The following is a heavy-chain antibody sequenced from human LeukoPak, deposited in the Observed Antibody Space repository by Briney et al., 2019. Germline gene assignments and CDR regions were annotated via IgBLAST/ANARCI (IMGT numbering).Heavy chain of an antibody. Sequence: GGSLRLSCAASGFTFSNAWMSWVRQAPGKGLEWVGRIKSKTDGGTTDHAAPVKGRFTISRDDSKNTLYLQMNSLKTEGTAVYYCTTASDSSGYYYGYWGQGTLVTVSS. CDR1: GFTFSNAW. CDR2: IKSKTDGGTT. D-gene: IGHD3-22*01. V-gene: IGHV3-15*01. CDR3: TTASDSSGYYYGY. J-gene: IGHJ4*02.